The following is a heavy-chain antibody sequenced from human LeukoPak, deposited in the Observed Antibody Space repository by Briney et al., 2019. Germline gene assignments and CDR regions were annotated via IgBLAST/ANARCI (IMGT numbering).Heavy chain of an antibody. J-gene: IGHJ4*02. CDR3: ARHRPPPIAAAGPHADFDY. D-gene: IGHD6-13*01. CDR2: IYYSGST. V-gene: IGHV4-39*01. CDR1: GGSISSSSYY. Sequence: SETLSLTCTVSGGSISSSSYYWGRIRQPPGKGLEWIGSIYYSGSTYYNPSLKSRVIISVDTSKNQFSLKLSSVTAADTAVYYCARHRPPPIAAAGPHADFDYWGQGTLVTVSS.